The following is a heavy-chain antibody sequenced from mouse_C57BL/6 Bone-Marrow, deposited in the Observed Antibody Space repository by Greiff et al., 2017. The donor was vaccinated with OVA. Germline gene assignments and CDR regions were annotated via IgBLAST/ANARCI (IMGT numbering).Heavy chain of an antibody. CDR2: IWSGGST. CDR1: GFSLTSYG. V-gene: IGHV2-2*01. J-gene: IGHJ3*01. CDR3: ASLYDRFAY. Sequence: VKLMESGPGLVQPSQSLSITSTVSGFSLTSYGVHWVRQSPGKGLEWLGVIWSGGSTDYNAAFISRLSISKDNSKSQVFFKMNSLQADDTAIYYCASLYDRFAYWGQGTLVTVSA. D-gene: IGHD2-12*01.